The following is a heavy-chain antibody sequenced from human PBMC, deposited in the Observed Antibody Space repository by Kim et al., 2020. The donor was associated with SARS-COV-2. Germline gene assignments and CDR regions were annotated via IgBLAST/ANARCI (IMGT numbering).Heavy chain of an antibody. V-gene: IGHV4-39*01. Sequence: TYSNPSLKSRVTISVDTSKNQFPLKLSSVTAADTAVYYCARRAYGGNTDYWGQGTLVTVSS. CDR2: T. J-gene: IGHJ4*02. CDR3: ARRAYGGNTDY. D-gene: IGHD4-17*01.